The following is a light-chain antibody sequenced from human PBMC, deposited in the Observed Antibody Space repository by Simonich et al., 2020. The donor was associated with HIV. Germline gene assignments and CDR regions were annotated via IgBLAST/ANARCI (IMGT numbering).Light chain of an antibody. CDR1: QSISSW. CDR3: QQANSFPYT. CDR2: KAS. J-gene: IGKJ2*01. Sequence: DIQMTQSPSTLSASVGDRFTITCRASQSISSWLAWYQQKPGKAPKLLIYKASSLQSGVPSRFSGSGSGTEFTLTISSLQPDDFATYYCQQANSFPYTFGQGTKLEIK. V-gene: IGKV1-5*03.